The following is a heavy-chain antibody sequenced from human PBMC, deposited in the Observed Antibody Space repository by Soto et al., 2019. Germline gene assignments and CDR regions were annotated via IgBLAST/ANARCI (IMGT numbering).Heavy chain of an antibody. V-gene: IGHV4-31*03. CDR3: AISTPVVTAP. CDR2: IYYSGST. J-gene: IGHJ5*02. D-gene: IGHD2-21*02. CDR1: GGSISSGGYY. Sequence: QVQLQESGPGLVKPSQTLSLTCTVSGGSISSGGYYWSWIRQHPGKGLERIGYIYYSGSTYYNPSLKSRITIAVDTSKNHSSLKLSSVTAADTAVYYCAISTPVVTAPWGQGTLVTVSS.